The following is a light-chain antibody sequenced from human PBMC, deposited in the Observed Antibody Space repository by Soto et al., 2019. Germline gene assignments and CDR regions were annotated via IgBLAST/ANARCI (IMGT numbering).Light chain of an antibody. CDR3: QQRSNWPIT. CDR2: DAS. V-gene: IGKV3-11*01. CDR1: QSVGGY. Sequence: TQFPATLSLSPGERATLSCGGSQSVGGYLDWYQKRTGKAPRVLIYDASNRATGIPVRVSGSGDGTDSTITISSIQNGDVAANYCQQRSNWPITFGHGTRLEIK. J-gene: IGKJ5*01.